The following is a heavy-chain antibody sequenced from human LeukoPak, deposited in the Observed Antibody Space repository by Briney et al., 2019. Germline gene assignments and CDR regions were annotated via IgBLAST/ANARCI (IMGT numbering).Heavy chain of an antibody. J-gene: IGHJ4*02. CDR1: SYSISSGYY. CDR3: ARGSGSGNYVLDY. Sequence: PSETLSLTCAVSSYSISSGYYWGWIRQPPGKGLEWIGSIYHTGSTYFNPSLKSRVTISVDTSKNQFSLKLNSMTAADTAVYFFARGSGSGNYVLDYWGQGTLVTVSS. CDR2: IYHTGST. V-gene: IGHV4-38-2*01. D-gene: IGHD3-10*01.